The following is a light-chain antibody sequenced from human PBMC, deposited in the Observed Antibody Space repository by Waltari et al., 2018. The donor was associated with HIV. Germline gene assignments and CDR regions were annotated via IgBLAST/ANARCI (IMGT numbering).Light chain of an antibody. J-gene: IGKJ4*01. V-gene: IGKV3-20*01. CDR3: QQYAGFPLT. CDR1: QSVNSNF. Sequence: EIVLTQSPGTLSLSLGERATLSCRASQSVNSNFLAWYQHKPGQAPRLLIYDASTRATGIPDKFSGSGSGSDFTLTISRLEPEDFAVYCCQQYAGFPLTFGGGTKVDIK. CDR2: DAS.